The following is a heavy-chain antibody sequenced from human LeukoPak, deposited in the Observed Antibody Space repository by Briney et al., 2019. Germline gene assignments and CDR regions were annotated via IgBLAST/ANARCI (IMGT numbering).Heavy chain of an antibody. CDR1: GYTFTGYY. CDR3: ARDLGGSYRSNWFDP. J-gene: IGHJ5*02. V-gene: IGHV1-2*02. Sequence: ASVKVSCKASGYTFTGYYMHWVRQAPRQGLEWMGWINPNSGGTNYAQKFQGRVTMTRDTSISTAYMELSRLRSDDTAVYYRARDLGGSYRSNWFDPWGQGTLVTVSS. D-gene: IGHD1-26*01. CDR2: INPNSGGT.